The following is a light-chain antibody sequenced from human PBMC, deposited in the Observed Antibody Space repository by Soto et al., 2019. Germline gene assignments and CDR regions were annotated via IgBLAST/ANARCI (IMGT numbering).Light chain of an antibody. J-gene: IGKJ5*01. CDR1: QSVSSY. V-gene: IGKV3-11*01. Sequence: EIVLTQSPATLSLSPGERATLSCRASQSVSSYLAWYQQKPGQAPRLLIYDASNRATGIPARFRGSGSGTDFTLTISSLEPEDFAVYYCQQRSNWPPRVTFGQVTLLEIK. CDR3: QQRSNWPPRVT. CDR2: DAS.